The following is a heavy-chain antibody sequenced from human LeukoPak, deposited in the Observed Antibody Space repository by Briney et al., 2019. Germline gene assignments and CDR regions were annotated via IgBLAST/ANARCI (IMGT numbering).Heavy chain of an antibody. Sequence: SETLSLTCTVSGGSISSYYWSWIRQPPGKGLEWIGYIYYSGSTNYNPSLKGRVTISVDTSKDQFSLKLSSVTAADTAVYYCARVDPDSSSTLEVFDYWGQGTLVTVSS. CDR3: ARVDPDSSSTLEVFDY. J-gene: IGHJ4*02. D-gene: IGHD6-6*01. CDR1: GGSISSYY. V-gene: IGHV4-59*01. CDR2: IYYSGST.